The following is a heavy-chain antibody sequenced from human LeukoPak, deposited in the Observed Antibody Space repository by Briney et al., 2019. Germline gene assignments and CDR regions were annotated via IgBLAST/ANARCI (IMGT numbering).Heavy chain of an antibody. CDR3: ARSPTTYSYDSSAYCDY. V-gene: IGHV1-18*01. D-gene: IGHD3-22*01. Sequence: GASVKVSCKASGYTFTSYGISWVRQAPGQGLEWMGWISAYNGNTNYAQKLQGRVTMTTDTSSSTAYMELRSLRSDDTAVYYCARSPTTYSYDSSAYCDYWGQGTLVTVSS. CDR2: ISAYNGNT. CDR1: GYTFTSYG. J-gene: IGHJ4*02.